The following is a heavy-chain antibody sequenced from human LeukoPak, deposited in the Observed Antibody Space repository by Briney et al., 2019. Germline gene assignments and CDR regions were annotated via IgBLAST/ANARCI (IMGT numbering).Heavy chain of an antibody. CDR3: AKGNTMYTAYYFDY. V-gene: IGHV3-23*01. CDR1: GFTLRSSA. Sequence: GGSLRLSCAASGFTLRSSAMSWVRQAPGKGLEWVSAISGDGGTISYAASVRGRFTISRDNAKNTLFLQMSSLRAGDTALYYCAKGNTMYTAYYFDYWGQGTLVTVSS. CDR2: ISGDGGTI. D-gene: IGHD3-10*02. J-gene: IGHJ4*02.